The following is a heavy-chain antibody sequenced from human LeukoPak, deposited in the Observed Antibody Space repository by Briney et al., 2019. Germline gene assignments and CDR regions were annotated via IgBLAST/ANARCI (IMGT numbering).Heavy chain of an antibody. J-gene: IGHJ3*02. CDR3: AREPSQYYDFSIDI. CDR1: GFTFSSYA. V-gene: IGHV3-30-3*01. D-gene: IGHD3-3*01. CDR2: ISYDGSNK. Sequence: QAGGSLRLSCAASGFTFSSYAMHWVRQAPGKGLEWVAVISYDGSNKYYADSVKGRFTISRDNSKNTLYLQMNSLRAEDTAVYYCAREPSQYYDFSIDIWGQGTMVTVSS.